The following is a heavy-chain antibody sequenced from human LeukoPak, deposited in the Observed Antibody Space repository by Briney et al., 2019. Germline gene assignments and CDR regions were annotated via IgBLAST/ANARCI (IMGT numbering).Heavy chain of an antibody. D-gene: IGHD2-2*01. CDR3: ARRRCTSTSCFADY. J-gene: IGHJ4*02. CDR2: IKQDGIER. V-gene: IGHV3-7*01. CDR1: GFTFSSYW. Sequence: GGSLRLSCAASGFTFSSYWMSWVRQAPGKGLERVANIKQDGIERYYVDSVKGRFTISRDNAKNLLYLQMNSLRAEDTAVYYCARRRCTSTSCFADYWGQGTLVTASS.